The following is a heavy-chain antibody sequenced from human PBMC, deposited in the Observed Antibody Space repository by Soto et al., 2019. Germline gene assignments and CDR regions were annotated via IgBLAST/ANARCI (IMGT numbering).Heavy chain of an antibody. J-gene: IGHJ4*02. CDR3: AREASAVISLGY. CDR2: FNPNSGDT. CDR1: GYIFTAYS. V-gene: IGHV1-2*02. D-gene: IGHD6-19*01. Sequence: ASVKVSCKASGYIFTAYSMHCVLQAPGQGLEWVGWFNPNSGDTIYAQKFQGRVTLTGDTSISTAYMELYSLTSDDTAVYYCAREASAVISLGYWGQGTLVTVSS.